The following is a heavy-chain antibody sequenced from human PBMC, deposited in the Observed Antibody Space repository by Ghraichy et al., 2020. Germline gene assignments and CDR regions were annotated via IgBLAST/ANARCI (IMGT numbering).Heavy chain of an antibody. D-gene: IGHD1-1*01. CDR1: GDSVSSNTAA. V-gene: IGHV6-1*01. CDR3: ARISSNDVPT. CDR2: TYYRSKWYN. J-gene: IGHJ5*02. Sequence: SQTLSLTCAISGDSVSSNTAAWNWIRQSPSRGLEWLGRTYYRSKWYNDYAVSVRSRITVKPDTSKNQFSLQLNSLTLEDTAVYYCARISSNDVPTSGQGTLVTVSS.